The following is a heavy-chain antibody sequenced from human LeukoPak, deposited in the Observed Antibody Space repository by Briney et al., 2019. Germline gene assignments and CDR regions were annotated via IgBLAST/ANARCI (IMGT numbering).Heavy chain of an antibody. CDR2: ISSSGSTI. CDR3: ALLSSGLDAFDI. D-gene: IGHD3-22*01. V-gene: IGHV3-48*03. Sequence: PGGPLRLSCAASGFTFSSYEMNWVRQAPGKGLERVSYISSSGSTIYYADSVKGRFTISRDNAKDSLYLQMNSLRAEDTAVYYCALLSSGLDAFDIWGQGTMVTVSS. CDR1: GFTFSSYE. J-gene: IGHJ3*02.